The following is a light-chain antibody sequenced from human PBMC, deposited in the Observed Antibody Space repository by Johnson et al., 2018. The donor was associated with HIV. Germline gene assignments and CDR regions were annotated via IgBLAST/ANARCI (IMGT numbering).Light chain of an antibody. CDR2: DNN. CDR3: GTWDSSLSASYV. V-gene: IGLV1-51*01. CDR1: SSNIGTND. J-gene: IGLJ1*01. Sequence: QSVLTQPPSVSVAPGQKVTVSCSGSSSNIGTNDVSWYQQFPGTAPKLLIYDNNKRPSGIPDRFSASKSGTSATLGITGLQTGDEADYYCGTWDSSLSASYVFGTGTKVTVL.